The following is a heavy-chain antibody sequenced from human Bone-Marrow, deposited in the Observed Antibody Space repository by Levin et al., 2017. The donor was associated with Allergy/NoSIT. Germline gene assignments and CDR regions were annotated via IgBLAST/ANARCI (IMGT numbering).Heavy chain of an antibody. CDR3: AKTRSNSRPLNFDY. V-gene: IGHV3-23*01. Sequence: GGSLRLSCAGSGFTFSNYAMAWVRQAPGKGLEWVSSIGGSVAGTYYADSVKGRFTISRDNSKNTLYLQINTLSPEDTAIYYCAKTRSNSRPLNFDYWGHGSLVTVSS. CDR1: GFTFSNYA. J-gene: IGHJ4*01. CDR2: IGGSVAGT. D-gene: IGHD6-6*01.